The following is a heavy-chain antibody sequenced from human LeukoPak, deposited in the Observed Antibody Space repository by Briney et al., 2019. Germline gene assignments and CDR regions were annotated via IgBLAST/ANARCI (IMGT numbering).Heavy chain of an antibody. Sequence: SETLSLTCTVSGYSISSGYYWGWIRQPPGKGLEWIGSIYHSGRTYYNPSLKSRVTISVDTSKNQFSLKLSSVTAADTAVYYCARHHTVEAIDYWGQGTLVTVSS. V-gene: IGHV4-38-2*02. J-gene: IGHJ4*02. CDR1: GYSISSGYY. CDR2: IYHSGRT. D-gene: IGHD4-23*01. CDR3: ARHHTVEAIDY.